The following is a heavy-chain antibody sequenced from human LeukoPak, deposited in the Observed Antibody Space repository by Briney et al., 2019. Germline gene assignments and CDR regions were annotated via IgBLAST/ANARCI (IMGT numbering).Heavy chain of an antibody. V-gene: IGHV4-38-2*02. J-gene: IGHJ5*02. D-gene: IGHD6-6*01. Sequence: SETLSLTCTVSGYSISSGYYWGWIRQPPGKGLEWIGSIYHSGSTYYNPSLKSRVTISVDTSKNQFSLKLSPVTAADTAVYYCARGKSGYSSSSEDWFDPWGQGTLVTVSS. CDR3: ARGKSGYSSSSEDWFDP. CDR2: IYHSGST. CDR1: GYSISSGYY.